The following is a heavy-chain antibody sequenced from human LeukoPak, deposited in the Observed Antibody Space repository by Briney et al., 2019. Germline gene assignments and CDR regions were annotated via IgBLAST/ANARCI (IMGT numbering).Heavy chain of an antibody. D-gene: IGHD3-10*01. Sequence: GGSLRLSCAASGFTVSSNYMSWVRQAPGKGLEWVSVIYSGGSTYYADSVKGRFTVSRDNSKNTLYLQMNSLRAEDTAVYYCARDQYYYGSGSLYYYYGMDVWGQGTTVTVPS. CDR2: IYSGGST. V-gene: IGHV3-66*01. CDR1: GFTVSSNY. J-gene: IGHJ6*02. CDR3: ARDQYYYGSGSLYYYYGMDV.